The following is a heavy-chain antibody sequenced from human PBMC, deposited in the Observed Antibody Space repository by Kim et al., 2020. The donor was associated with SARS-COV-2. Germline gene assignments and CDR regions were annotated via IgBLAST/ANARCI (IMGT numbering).Heavy chain of an antibody. CDR2: GTP. V-gene: IGHV4-39*01. J-gene: IGHJ4*02. D-gene: IGHD3-10*01. CDR3: ASLWFGQIYY. Sequence: GTPSTNPSLQSRVTISVDTSKNQFSLKLRSGTAADTAVYYCASLWFGQIYYWGQGTLVTVSS.